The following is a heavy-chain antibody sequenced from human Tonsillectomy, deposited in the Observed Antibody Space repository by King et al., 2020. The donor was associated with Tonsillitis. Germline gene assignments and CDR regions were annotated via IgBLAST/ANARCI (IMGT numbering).Heavy chain of an antibody. D-gene: IGHD2-21*02. CDR3: VRCVDNLGFCGGDCNSFWYFDL. Sequence: VQLVESGGGLVKPGESLRLSCAASGVTFSSYSMNWVRQAPGEGLDWVSSISSGSNYIKNADSVKGRFTISRDNAKNSLYLQLNSLRAEDTAVYYCVRCVDNLGFCGGDCNSFWYFDLWGRGTLVTVSS. CDR1: GVTFSSYS. V-gene: IGHV3-21*01. J-gene: IGHJ2*01. CDR2: ISSGSNYI.